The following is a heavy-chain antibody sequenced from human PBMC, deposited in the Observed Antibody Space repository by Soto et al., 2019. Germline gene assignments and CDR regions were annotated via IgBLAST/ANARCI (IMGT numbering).Heavy chain of an antibody. CDR2: IFYSGGT. Sequence: QLLLQESGPGLVKPSETLSLTCTVSGGSILDSTYYWAWIRQSPGKGLEWIGNIFYSGGTFYTPCVTSSIAMSVDTSNKQFSLQMSAVTAADTAVYYGARQASGYYYGWFDPWGQGTLVTVSS. CDR3: ARQASGYYYGWFDP. J-gene: IGHJ5*02. CDR1: GGSILDSTYY. D-gene: IGHD3-22*01. V-gene: IGHV4-39*01.